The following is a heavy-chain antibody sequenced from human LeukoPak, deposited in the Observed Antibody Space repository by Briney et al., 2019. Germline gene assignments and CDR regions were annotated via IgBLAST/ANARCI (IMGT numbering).Heavy chain of an antibody. J-gene: IGHJ4*02. CDR2: INPNSGGT. Sequence: ASVKVSCKASGYTFTGYYMHWVRQAPGQGLEWMGWINPNSGGTNYAQKLQGRVTMTTDTSTSTAYMELRSLRSDDTAVYYCARDDVYGDLDFDYWGQGTLVTVSS. CDR3: ARDDVYGDLDFDY. CDR1: GYTFTGYY. D-gene: IGHD4-17*01. V-gene: IGHV1-2*02.